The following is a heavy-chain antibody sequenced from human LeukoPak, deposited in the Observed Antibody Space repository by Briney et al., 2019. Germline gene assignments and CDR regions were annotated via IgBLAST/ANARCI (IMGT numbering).Heavy chain of an antibody. V-gene: IGHV3-21*01. CDR2: ISSSSSYI. J-gene: IGHJ4*02. CDR1: GFTFSSYS. D-gene: IGHD4-17*01. CDR3: ARATVTKAPFDY. Sequence: PGRSLRLSCAASGFTFSSYSMNWVRQAPGKGLEWVSSISSSSSYIYYADSVKGRFTISRDNAKNSLYLQMNSLRAEDTAVYYCARATVTKAPFDYWGQGTLVTVSS.